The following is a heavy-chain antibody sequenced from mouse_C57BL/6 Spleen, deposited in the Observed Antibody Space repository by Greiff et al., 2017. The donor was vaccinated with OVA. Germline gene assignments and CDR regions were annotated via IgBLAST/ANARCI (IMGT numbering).Heavy chain of an antibody. V-gene: IGHV5-6*01. CDR2: ISSGGSYT. J-gene: IGHJ3*01. CDR1: GFTFSSYG. Sequence: EVQVVESGGDLVKPGGSLKLSCAASGFTFSSYGMSWVRQTPDKRLEWFATISSGGSYTYYPDSVKGRFTISRDNAKNTLYLQMSSLKSEDTAMYYCARTYDYAWFAYWGQGTLVTVSA. CDR3: ARTYDYAWFAY. D-gene: IGHD2-4*01.